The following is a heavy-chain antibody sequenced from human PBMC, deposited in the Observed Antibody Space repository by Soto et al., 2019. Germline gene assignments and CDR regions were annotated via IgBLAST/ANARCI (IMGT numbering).Heavy chain of an antibody. CDR1: GGTFSSYA. D-gene: IGHD2-21*01. CDR2: IIPIFGTA. CDR3: ARDPTRHGGNSEQVNFDY. J-gene: IGHJ4*02. Sequence: SVKVSCKASGGTFSSYAISWVRQAPEQGLEWMGGIIPIFGTANYPQKFQGRFTITADESTSTAYMELSSLAYEDTAAYYCARDPTRHGGNSEQVNFDYWGQGTLVTVSS. V-gene: IGHV1-69*13.